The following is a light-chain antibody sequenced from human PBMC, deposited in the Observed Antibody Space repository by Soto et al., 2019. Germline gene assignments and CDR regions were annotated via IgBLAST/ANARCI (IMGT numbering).Light chain of an antibody. V-gene: IGKV1-5*01. CDR1: QNIRSW. CDR2: DVS. J-gene: IGKJ1*01. CDR3: QQYNSYSSWT. Sequence: DIQMTQTPSTLSAAVGDRVTISCRASQNIRSWLAWYQQKPGRAPKLLIYDVSSVQSGVPSRFSGSASGTEFTLTISSLQPDDFATYYCQQYNSYSSWTFGQGTKVE.